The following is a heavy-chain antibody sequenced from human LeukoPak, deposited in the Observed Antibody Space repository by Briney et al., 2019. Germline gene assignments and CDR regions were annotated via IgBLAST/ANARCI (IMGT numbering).Heavy chain of an antibody. CDR1: GFTFSSYS. V-gene: IGHV3-21*01. CDR2: ISGGSSYI. CDR3: ARATFYYDSSGYYYFDY. D-gene: IGHD3-22*01. J-gene: IGHJ4*02. Sequence: GGSLRLSCAASGFTFSSYSMNWVRQAPGKGLEWVSSISGGSSYIYYPDSVKGRFTISRDNAKNSLYLQMNSLRAEDTAVYYCARATFYYDSSGYYYFDYWGQGTLVTVSS.